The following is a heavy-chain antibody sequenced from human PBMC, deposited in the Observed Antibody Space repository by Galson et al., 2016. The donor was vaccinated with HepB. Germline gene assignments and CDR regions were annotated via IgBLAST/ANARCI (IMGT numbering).Heavy chain of an antibody. D-gene: IGHD3-22*01. V-gene: IGHV3-33*01. CDR1: GFTFSSYG. CDR3: ARDGGGSSDYYLDY. J-gene: IGHJ4*02. Sequence: SLRLSCAASGFTFSSYGMHWVRQAPGKGLEWVAVIWYDGSNKYYADSVKGRFTIFRDNSKNTLYLQMNSLRAEDTAVYYCARDGGGSSDYYLDYWGQGTLVTVSS. CDR2: IWYDGSNK.